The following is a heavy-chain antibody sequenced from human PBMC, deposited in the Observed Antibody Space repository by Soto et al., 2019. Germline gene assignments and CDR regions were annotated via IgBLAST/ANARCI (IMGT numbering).Heavy chain of an antibody. D-gene: IGHD3-10*01. Sequence: GGSLRLSCAASGFTFSDYYMSWIRQAPGKGLEWVSYISTGSSFTNYAASVKGRFTISRDNAKKSLYLQMNSLRAEDTAVYYCARDAGSGSYLGYWGQGTRVTVSS. V-gene: IGHV3-11*06. CDR1: GFTFSDYY. J-gene: IGHJ4*02. CDR2: ISTGSSFT. CDR3: ARDAGSGSYLGY.